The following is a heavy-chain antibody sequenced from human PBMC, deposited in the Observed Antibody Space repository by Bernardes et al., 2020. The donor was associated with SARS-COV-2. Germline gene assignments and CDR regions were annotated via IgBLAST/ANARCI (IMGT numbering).Heavy chain of an antibody. CDR2: ISSSSSYI. CDR1: GFTFSSYS. D-gene: IGHD2-21*02. V-gene: IGHV3-21*06. J-gene: IGHJ4*02. Sequence: GGSLRLSCAASGFTFSSYSLNWVRQTPGKGLEWVSSISSSSSYIYYVDSVKGRFTISRDNAKNSLYLQMNSLRAEDTAVYYCARETTCGGDCYDLDWGQGTLVTVSS. CDR3: ARETTCGGDCYDLD.